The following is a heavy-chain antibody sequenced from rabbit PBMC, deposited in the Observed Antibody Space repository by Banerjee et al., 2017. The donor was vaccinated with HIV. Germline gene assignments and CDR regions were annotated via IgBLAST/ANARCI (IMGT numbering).Heavy chain of an antibody. D-gene: IGHD1-1*01. CDR1: GIDFSSYF. CDR2: IDWNANK. V-gene: IGHV1S43*01. CDR3: ARFFPPNGAYYDL. Sequence: QEQLVESGGGLVQPEGSLTLTCTASGIDFSSYFMCWVRQAPEKGLEWIGCIDWNANKWYASWLNGRFTISRSTSLNTVDLKVTSLTGADTATYFCARFFPPNGAYYDLWGPGTLVTVS. J-gene: IGHJ4*01.